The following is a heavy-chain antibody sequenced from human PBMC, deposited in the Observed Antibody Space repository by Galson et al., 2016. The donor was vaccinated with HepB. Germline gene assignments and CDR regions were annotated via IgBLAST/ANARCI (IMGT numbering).Heavy chain of an antibody. V-gene: IGHV4-31*03. CDR1: GDSINSGGYY. CDR2: IYYSGST. CDR3: ARDIEPPYYYGVDV. Sequence: TLSLTCTVSGDSINSGGYYWTWIRQHPGKGLEWIGYIYYSGSTYYNPSLKSRVTISVDTSKKQFSLKLSSETAADTAVYYCARDIEPPYYYGVDVWGQGTTVTVSS. J-gene: IGHJ6*02. D-gene: IGHD2-15*01.